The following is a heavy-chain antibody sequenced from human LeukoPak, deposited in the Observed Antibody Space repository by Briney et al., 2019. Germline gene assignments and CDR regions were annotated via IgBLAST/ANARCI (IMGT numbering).Heavy chain of an antibody. V-gene: IGHV4-39*01. Sequence: PSETLSLTCTVSGGSISSSSYYWGWIRQPPGKGLEWIGSIYYSGSTYYNPSLKSRVTISVDTSKNQFSLKLSSVTAADTAVYYCARSLGAKASDFDYWGQGTLVTVSS. CDR3: ARSLGAKASDFDY. CDR1: GGSISSSSYY. D-gene: IGHD1-26*01. CDR2: IYYSGST. J-gene: IGHJ4*02.